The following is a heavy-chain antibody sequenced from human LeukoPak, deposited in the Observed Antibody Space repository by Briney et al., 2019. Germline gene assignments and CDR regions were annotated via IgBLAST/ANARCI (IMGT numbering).Heavy chain of an antibody. CDR1: GFTFSSYA. CDR2: ISGSGGST. D-gene: IGHD2-15*01. CDR3: AKDRGIVVVVAANY. Sequence: GESLRLSCAASGFTFSSYAMSWVRQAPGKGLEWVSAISGSGGSTYYADSVKGRFTISRDNSKNTLYLQMNSLRAEDTAVYYCAKDRGIVVVVAANYWGQGTLVTVSS. V-gene: IGHV3-23*01. J-gene: IGHJ4*02.